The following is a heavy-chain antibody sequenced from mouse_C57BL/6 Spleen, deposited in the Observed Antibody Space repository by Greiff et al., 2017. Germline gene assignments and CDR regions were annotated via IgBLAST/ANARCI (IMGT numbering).Heavy chain of an antibody. J-gene: IGHJ3*01. Sequence: VQLQQSGAELVRPGASVKLSCTASGFNIKDYYMHWVKQRPEQGLEWIGRIDPEDGDTEYAPKFPGKATMTADTSSNTAYLQLSSLTSEDTAVYYCTTSSYGSSYGFAYWGQGTLVTVSA. V-gene: IGHV14-1*01. D-gene: IGHD1-1*01. CDR1: GFNIKDYY. CDR2: IDPEDGDT. CDR3: TTSSYGSSYGFAY.